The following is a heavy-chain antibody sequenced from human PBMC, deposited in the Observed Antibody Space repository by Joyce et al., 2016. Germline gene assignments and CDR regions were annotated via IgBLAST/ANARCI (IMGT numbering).Heavy chain of an antibody. D-gene: IGHD3-22*01. J-gene: IGHJ4*02. CDR1: GFSFSDYG. V-gene: IGHV3-30*18. CDR3: VKLGGAFLFDISGYQVDY. CDR2: ISHDGSSK. Sequence: QVHRVESGGGVVQPGKSLSLSCEASGFSFSDYGMHWVRQAPGRGLKLVAFISHDGSSKYYADSVKGRFTISRDNSKHTLSLQMNSLRVEDTAFYYCVKLGGAFLFDISGYQVDYWGQGILVTVSS.